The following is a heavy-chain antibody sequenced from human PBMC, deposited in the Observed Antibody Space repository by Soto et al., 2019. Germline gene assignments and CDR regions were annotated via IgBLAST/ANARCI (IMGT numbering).Heavy chain of an antibody. V-gene: IGHV4-59*01. J-gene: IGHJ5*02. Sequence: PSETLSLTCTVSGGSISSYYWSWIRQPPGKGLEWIGYIYYSGSTNYNPSLKSRVTISVDTSKNQFSLKLSSVTAADTAVYYCARAGIAARLNWFDPWGQGTLVTVSS. CDR3: ARAGIAARLNWFDP. D-gene: IGHD6-6*01. CDR1: GGSISSYY. CDR2: IYYSGST.